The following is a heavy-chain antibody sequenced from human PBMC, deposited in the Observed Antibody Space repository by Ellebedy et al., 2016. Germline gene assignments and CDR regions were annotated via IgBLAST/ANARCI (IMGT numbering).Heavy chain of an antibody. CDR1: GYTFTGYY. Sequence: ASVKVSCXASGYTFTGYYMHWVRQAPGQGLEWMGWINPNSGGTNYAQKFQGRVTMTRDTSISTAYMELSRLRSDDTAVYYCASGLGGYQLTLYNWFNPWGQGTLVTVSS. J-gene: IGHJ5*02. CDR2: INPNSGGT. V-gene: IGHV1-2*02. D-gene: IGHD2-2*01. CDR3: ASGLGGYQLTLYNWFNP.